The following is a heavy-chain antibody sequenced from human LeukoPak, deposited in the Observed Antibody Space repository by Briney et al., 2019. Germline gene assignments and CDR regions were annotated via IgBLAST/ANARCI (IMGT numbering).Heavy chain of an antibody. J-gene: IGHJ4*02. D-gene: IGHD6-19*01. CDR2: IKQDGGEE. Sequence: GRSLRLSCAASGFTFDDYAMHWVRQAPGKGLEWVANIKQDGGEEYYVDSVMGRFTISRDNARNSLYLQINSLRAEDTAVYYCARDRVFYDCGWYNGAPFDYWGQGTLVTVSS. V-gene: IGHV3-7*01. CDR1: GFTFDDYA. CDR3: ARDRVFYDCGWYNGAPFDY.